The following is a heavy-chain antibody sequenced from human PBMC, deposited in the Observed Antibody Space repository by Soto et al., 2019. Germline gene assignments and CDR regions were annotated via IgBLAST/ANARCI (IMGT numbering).Heavy chain of an antibody. J-gene: IGHJ5*02. Sequence: QVQLVQSGAEVKKPGASVKVSCKASGYTFTSYGISWVRQAPGQGLEWMGWISAYNGNTNHAQKFQGRVTMTTDTPTSTAYMELRSLRSDDTAVYYCARGGYCSTPSCYLAWFDPWGQGTLVTVSS. CDR3: ARGGYCSTPSCYLAWFDP. CDR2: ISAYNGNT. D-gene: IGHD2-2*01. CDR1: GYTFTSYG. V-gene: IGHV1-18*01.